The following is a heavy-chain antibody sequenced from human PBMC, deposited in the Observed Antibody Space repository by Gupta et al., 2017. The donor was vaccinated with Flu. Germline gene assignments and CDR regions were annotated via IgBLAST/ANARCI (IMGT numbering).Heavy chain of an antibody. Sequence: GLTFSGYAMSWVRQDQGKGLEWVSASSGSGISTYDADSVKGRFTISRDNSKNTLFLQLNSLRAEDTAVYYCTPSTPGSVTYGGQGTLVTVSS. CDR1: GLTFSGYA. J-gene: IGHJ4*02. CDR3: TPSTPGSVTY. D-gene: IGHD4-4*01. V-gene: IGHV3-23*01. CDR2: SSGSGIST.